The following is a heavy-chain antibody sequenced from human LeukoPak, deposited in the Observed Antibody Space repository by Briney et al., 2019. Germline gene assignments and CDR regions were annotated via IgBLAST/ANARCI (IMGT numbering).Heavy chain of an antibody. J-gene: IGHJ4*02. D-gene: IGHD6-13*01. Sequence: SETLSLTCTVSGGSISSYYWSWIRQPPGKGLEWIGYIYYSGSTNYNPSLKSRVTISVDTSKNQFSLKLSFVTAADTAVYYCARHETGIAAAGTVDYWGQGTLVTVSS. V-gene: IGHV4-59*08. CDR1: GGSISSYY. CDR3: ARHETGIAAAGTVDY. CDR2: IYYSGST.